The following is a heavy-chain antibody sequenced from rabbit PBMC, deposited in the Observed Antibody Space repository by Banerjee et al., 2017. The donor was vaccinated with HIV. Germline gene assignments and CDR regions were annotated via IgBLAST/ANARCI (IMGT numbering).Heavy chain of an antibody. V-gene: IGHV1S40*01. CDR2: IDAGSSGST. J-gene: IGHJ6*01. CDR3: ARARYGSSSGNYIYVLYYGMDL. CDR1: GIDFSTYY. Sequence: QSLEESGGDLVKPGASLTLTCTASGIDFSTYYMCWVRQAPGKGLEWIACIDAGSSGSTYYASWAKGRFTISKTSSTTVTLQMTSLTAADTATYSCARARYGSSSGNYIYVLYYGMDLWGQGTLVTVS. D-gene: IGHD1-1*01.